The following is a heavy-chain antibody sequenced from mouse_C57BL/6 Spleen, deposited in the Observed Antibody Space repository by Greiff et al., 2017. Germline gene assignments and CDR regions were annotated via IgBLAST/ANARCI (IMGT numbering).Heavy chain of an antibody. Sequence: VQLVESGPGLVQPSQSLSITCTVSGFSLTCYGVPWVRQSSGKGLEWLGVIWSGGSSDYNAVFISRLSISKDNSKSQVFFKMNSLQADDTAIYYCARYGNYDWYFDVWGTGTTVTVSS. CDR1: GFSLTCYG. CDR3: ARYGNYDWYFDV. CDR2: IWSGGSS. J-gene: IGHJ1*03. D-gene: IGHD2-10*02. V-gene: IGHV2-2*01.